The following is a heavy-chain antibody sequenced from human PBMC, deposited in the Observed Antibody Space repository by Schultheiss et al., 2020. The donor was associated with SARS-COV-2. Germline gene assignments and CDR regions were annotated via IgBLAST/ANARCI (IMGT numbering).Heavy chain of an antibody. CDR1: GYSFTSYW. CDR2: IDPSDSYT. J-gene: IGHJ6*02. D-gene: IGHD5-12*01. V-gene: IGHV5-10-1*01. CDR3: ARLAVDIVAYGMDV. Sequence: GESLKISCKGSGYSFTSYWIGWVRQMPGKGLEWMGRIDPSDSYTNYSPSFQGHVTISADKSISTAYLQWSSLKASDTAMYYCARLAVDIVAYGMDVWGQGTTVTVAS.